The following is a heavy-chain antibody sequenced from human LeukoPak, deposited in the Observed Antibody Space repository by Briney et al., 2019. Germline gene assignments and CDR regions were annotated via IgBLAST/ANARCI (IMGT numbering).Heavy chain of an antibody. CDR2: ISGSGGST. V-gene: IGHV3-23*01. Sequence: QTGGSLRLSCAASGFTFSSYAMSWVRQAPGKGLEWVSAISGSGGSTYYADSVKGRFTISRDNSKNTLYLQMNSLRAEDTAVYYCAKGRLGYCSRTSCLSSPWGQGTLVTVSS. D-gene: IGHD2-2*01. CDR1: GFTFSSYA. J-gene: IGHJ5*02. CDR3: AKGRLGYCSRTSCLSSP.